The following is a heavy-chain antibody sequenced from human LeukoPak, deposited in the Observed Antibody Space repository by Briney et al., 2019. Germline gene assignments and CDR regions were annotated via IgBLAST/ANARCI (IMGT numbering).Heavy chain of an antibody. CDR2: INHSGST. V-gene: IGHV4-34*01. D-gene: IGHD2/OR15-2a*01. J-gene: IGHJ6*03. CDR3: ARGFQFYGYYYYYYMDV. Sequence: SETLSLTCAVYGGSFSAHYWSWLRQPPGKGLEWIGEINHSGSTNYNPSLKSRVTISVDTSKNQFSLKLNSVTAADTAVYYCARGFQFYGYYYYYYMDVWGKGTTVTVSS. CDR1: GGSFSAHY.